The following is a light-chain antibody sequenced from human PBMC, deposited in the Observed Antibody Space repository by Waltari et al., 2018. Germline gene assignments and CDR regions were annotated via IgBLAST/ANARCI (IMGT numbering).Light chain of an antibody. Sequence: QSALTQPASVSGSPGQSITISCTGTSSHVGGYNYVPWYQQHPGKAPKLMIYDVSNRPSGVSNRFSGSKFGNTASLTISGLQAEDEADYYCSSYTSSSTLVFGGGTKLTVL. CDR1: SSHVGGYNY. V-gene: IGLV2-14*03. J-gene: IGLJ2*01. CDR2: DVS. CDR3: SSYTSSSTLV.